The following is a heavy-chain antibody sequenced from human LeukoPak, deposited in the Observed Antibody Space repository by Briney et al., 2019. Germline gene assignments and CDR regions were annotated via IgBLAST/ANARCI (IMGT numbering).Heavy chain of an antibody. V-gene: IGHV1-46*01. CDR2: INPSGGST. J-gene: IGHJ6*03. Sequence: ASVKVSCKASGYTFTSYYMHWVRQAPGQGLEWMGIINPSGGSTSYAQKFQGRVTMTRDTSTSTVYMELSSLRSEDTAVYYCARGGVATITEDPYYYHMDVWGKGTTVTVSS. CDR1: GYTFTSYY. CDR3: ARGGVATITEDPYYYHMDV. D-gene: IGHD5-12*01.